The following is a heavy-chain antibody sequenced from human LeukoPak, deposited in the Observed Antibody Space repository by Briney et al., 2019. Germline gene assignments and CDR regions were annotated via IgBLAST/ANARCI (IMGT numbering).Heavy chain of an antibody. V-gene: IGHV1-46*01. CDR1: GYTFTSYY. J-gene: IGHJ5*02. CDR2: INPSGGST. Sequence: ASVKVSCKASGYTFTSYYMHWVRQAPGQGLEWMGIINPSGGSTSYAQKFQGRVTMTRNTSISTAYMELSSLSSEDTAVYYCARRGYGHRGWFDPWGQGTLVTVSS. D-gene: IGHD5-18*01. CDR3: ARRGYGHRGWFDP.